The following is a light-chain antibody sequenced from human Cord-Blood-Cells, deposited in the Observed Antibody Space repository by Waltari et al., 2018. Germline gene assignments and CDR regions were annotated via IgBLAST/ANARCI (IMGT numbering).Light chain of an antibody. CDR2: LGS. J-gene: IGKJ2*01. CDR3: MQALQTPQYT. Sequence: DIVMTQSPLSLPVTPGEPASISCRSSQSLLHSNGYNYLDWYLQKPAQSPQLLIYLGSNRASGVPDRFSGSGSGTDFTLKISRVEAEDVGVYYCMQALQTPQYTFGQGTKLEIK. CDR1: QSLLHSNGYNY. V-gene: IGKV2-28*01.